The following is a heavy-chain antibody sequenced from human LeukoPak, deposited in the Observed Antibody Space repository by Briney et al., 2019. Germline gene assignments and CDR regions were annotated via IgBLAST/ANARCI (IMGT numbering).Heavy chain of an antibody. CDR1: GFTFSSYA. Sequence: GGSLRLSCAASGFTFSSYAMHWVRQAPGKGLEWVAVISYDGRSKYYADSVKGRFTISRDNAKNTLDLQMNGLSAEDTTIYYCTRGRGPKVTTYFDYWGQGTLVTVSS. CDR2: ISYDGRSK. J-gene: IGHJ4*02. CDR3: TRGRGPKVTTYFDY. V-gene: IGHV3-30*04. D-gene: IGHD4-17*01.